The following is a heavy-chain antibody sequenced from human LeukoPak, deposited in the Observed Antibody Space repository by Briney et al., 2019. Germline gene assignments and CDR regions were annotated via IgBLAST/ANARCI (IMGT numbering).Heavy chain of an antibody. J-gene: IGHJ6*02. V-gene: IGHV4-59*01. CDR1: GGSISSYY. CDR3: ARDGSSSWPYYYYGMDV. Sequence: SETLSFTCTVSGGSISSYYWSWIRQPPGKGLEWIGYIYYSGSTNYNPSLKSRVTISVDTSKNQFSLKLSSATAADTAVYYCARDGSSSWPYYYYGMDVWGQGTTVTVSS. CDR2: IYYSGST. D-gene: IGHD6-13*01.